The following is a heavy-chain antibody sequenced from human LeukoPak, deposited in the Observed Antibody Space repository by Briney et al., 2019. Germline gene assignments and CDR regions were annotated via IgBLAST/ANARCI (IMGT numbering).Heavy chain of an antibody. Sequence: TSETLSLTCTVSGGPISSYYWSWIRQPPGKGLEWIGYIYYSGSTNYNPSLKSRVTISVDTSKNQFSLKLSSVTAADTAVYYCARASHVWGSYRTFDYWGQGTLVTVSS. D-gene: IGHD3-16*02. V-gene: IGHV4-59*01. CDR2: IYYSGST. CDR3: ARASHVWGSYRTFDY. CDR1: GGPISSYY. J-gene: IGHJ4*02.